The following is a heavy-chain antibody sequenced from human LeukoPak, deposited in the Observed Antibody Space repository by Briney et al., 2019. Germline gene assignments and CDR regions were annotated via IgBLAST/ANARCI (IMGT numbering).Heavy chain of an antibody. J-gene: IGHJ6*03. CDR1: GDSISSGDYY. V-gene: IGHV4-61*02. D-gene: IGHD6-13*01. CDR2: ISSSGST. Sequence: SETLSLTCTVSGDSISSGDYYWSWIRQPAGKGLEWIGRISSSGSTNYNPSLKSRVTISLDTSKNQFSLKLTSVTAADTAVYYCARVVSSSWEYYYYMDVWGKGTTVTISS. CDR3: ARVVSSSWEYYYYMDV.